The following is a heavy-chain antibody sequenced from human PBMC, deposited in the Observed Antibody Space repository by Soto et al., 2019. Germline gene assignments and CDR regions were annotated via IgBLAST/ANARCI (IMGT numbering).Heavy chain of an antibody. J-gene: IGHJ4*02. D-gene: IGHD6-19*01. CDR1: GFTFSSYG. CDR2: IWYDGSNK. CDR3: ARAIAVAGPFDY. Sequence: GGSLRLSCAASGFTFSSYGMHWVRQAPGKGLEWVAVIWYDGSNKYYADSVKGRFTISRDNSKNTLYLQMNSLRAEDTAVYYCARAIAVAGPFDYWGPGTLVTVSS. V-gene: IGHV3-33*01.